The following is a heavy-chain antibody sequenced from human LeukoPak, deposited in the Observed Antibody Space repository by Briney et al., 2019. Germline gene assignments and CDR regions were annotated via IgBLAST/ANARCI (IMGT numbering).Heavy chain of an antibody. Sequence: GRSLRLSCAASGFTFSSYSMNWVRQAPGKGLEWVSSISSSSSYIYYADSVEGRFTISRDNAKNSLYLQMSSLRAEDTAVYYCARDSTYYYDSSGYPPDYWGQGTLVTVSS. D-gene: IGHD3-22*01. CDR3: ARDSTYYYDSSGYPPDY. V-gene: IGHV3-21*01. CDR1: GFTFSSYS. CDR2: ISSSSSYI. J-gene: IGHJ4*02.